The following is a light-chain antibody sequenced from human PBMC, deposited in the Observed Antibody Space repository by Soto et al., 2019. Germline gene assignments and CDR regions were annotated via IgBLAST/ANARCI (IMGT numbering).Light chain of an antibody. CDR3: SSYTSTSTYV. V-gene: IGLV2-18*02. CDR2: DVS. Sequence: QSALTQPPSVSGSPGQSVAISCTGTSSDVGTYNRVSWYQQPPGTAPRLMIYDVSNRPSGVPDRFSGSKSGNTASLTISGLQAEDEADYYCSSYTSTSTYVFVTGTNVTVL. CDR1: SSDVGTYNR. J-gene: IGLJ1*01.